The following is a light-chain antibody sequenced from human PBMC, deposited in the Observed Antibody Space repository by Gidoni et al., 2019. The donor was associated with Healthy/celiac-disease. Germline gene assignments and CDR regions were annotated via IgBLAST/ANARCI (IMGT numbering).Light chain of an antibody. J-gene: IGKJ4*01. CDR1: QSISSY. CDR2: AAS. Sequence: DIQMTQSPSSLSASVGDRVTITCRASQSISSYLNWYQQKPGKAPKLLIYAASSLQSGVPSRFSGSGSGTDFPLTISSLPPEDFATYYCQRSYSTPLTFXGXTKVEIK. CDR3: QRSYSTPLT. V-gene: IGKV1-39*01.